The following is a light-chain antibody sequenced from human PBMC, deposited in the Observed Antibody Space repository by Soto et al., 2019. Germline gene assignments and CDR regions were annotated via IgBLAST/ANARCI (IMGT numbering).Light chain of an antibody. V-gene: IGLV1-44*01. Sequence: QSVLTQPPSASGTRGQRVTISCSGSNSNIGSHTVNWYQQLPGTAPKLLIYSNSQRPLGVPVRFAGSKSGTSASLAIGGLQSEDEADYYCASWDDNLQVFGLGTKVTV. CDR1: NSNIGSHT. J-gene: IGLJ1*01. CDR2: SNS. CDR3: ASWDDNLQV.